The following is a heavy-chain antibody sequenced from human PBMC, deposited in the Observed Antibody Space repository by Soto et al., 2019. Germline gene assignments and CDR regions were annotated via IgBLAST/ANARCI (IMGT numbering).Heavy chain of an antibody. CDR1: GGSISGGDYY. J-gene: IGHJ6*02. CDR2: IYYSGST. D-gene: IGHD3-9*01. CDR3: ARDHRMLTGYSINGYGMDV. V-gene: IGHV4-30-4*01. Sequence: PSETLSLSCTVSGGSISGGDYYWSWIRQPPGRGLEWIGYIYYSGSTYYNPSLKSRVTISVDTSKNQFSLQMSSVTAADTAADHFARDHRMLTGYSINGYGMDVLGQGTTVAVAS.